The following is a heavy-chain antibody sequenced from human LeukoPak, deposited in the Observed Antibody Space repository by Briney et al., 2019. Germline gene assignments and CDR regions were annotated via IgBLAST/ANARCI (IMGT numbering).Heavy chain of an antibody. J-gene: IGHJ2*01. CDR1: GFTVSRNY. V-gene: IGHV3-53*01. CDR3: AKYRGAAVNSWHFDL. Sequence: GGSLRLSCAASGFTVSRNYMSWVRQAPGKGLEWVSVIYSADSAYYADSVKGRFTISRDNSKNTLYLQMNSLRADDTAVYYCAKYRGAAVNSWHFDLWGRGTLVTVSS. D-gene: IGHD1-26*01. CDR2: IYSADSA.